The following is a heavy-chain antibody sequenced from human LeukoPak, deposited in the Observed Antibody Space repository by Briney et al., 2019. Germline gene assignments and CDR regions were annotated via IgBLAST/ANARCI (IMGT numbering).Heavy chain of an antibody. Sequence: GGSLRLSCAASGFTVDTNYMSWVRQAPGKGLVWVSVIKSDGSVTTYAGAVKGRFTISRDNAKNTLYLQMNSLRDEDTAVYYCATYSSIAFNIWGQGTMVTVSS. CDR2: IKSDGSVT. CDR3: ATYSSIAFNI. J-gene: IGHJ3*02. D-gene: IGHD6-6*01. CDR1: GFTVDTNY. V-gene: IGHV3-74*01.